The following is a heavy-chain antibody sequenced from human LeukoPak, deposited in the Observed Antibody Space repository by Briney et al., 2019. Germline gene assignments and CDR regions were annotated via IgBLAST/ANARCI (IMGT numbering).Heavy chain of an antibody. V-gene: IGHV3-7*01. J-gene: IGHJ4*02. CDR3: ARDLFSGSPY. Sequence: GGSLRLSCAASGFTFSSYWMSWIRQAPGKGLEWVANIKQDGSEKNYVDSVKGRFTISRDNANNSLYLQMNILRAVDTAVYYCARDLFSGSPYWGQGTLVTVSS. CDR1: GFTFSSYW. CDR2: IKQDGSEK. D-gene: IGHD2-15*01.